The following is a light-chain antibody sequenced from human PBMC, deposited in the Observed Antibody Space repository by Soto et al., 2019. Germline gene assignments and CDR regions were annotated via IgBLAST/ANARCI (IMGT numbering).Light chain of an antibody. Sequence: QSALTQPASVSGSPGQSITISCTGTSNDVGGYEYVSWYQQHPGKAPKLMIYEVSKRPSGISNRFTGSKSVNTASLTISGLQAEDEADYYCSSHTTGGPWVFGGGTKLTVL. CDR1: SNDVGGYEY. V-gene: IGLV2-14*01. CDR3: SSHTTGGPWV. CDR2: EVS. J-gene: IGLJ3*02.